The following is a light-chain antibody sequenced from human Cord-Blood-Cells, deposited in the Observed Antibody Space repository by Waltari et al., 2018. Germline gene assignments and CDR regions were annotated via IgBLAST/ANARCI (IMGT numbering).Light chain of an antibody. CDR1: SSDGGGYNY. Sequence: QSALTQPASVSGSPGQSITISCTGTSSDGGGYNYVSWYQQPPGNAPKLLIYDVSNRPSGVSNRFSGSKSGNTASLTISGLQAEDEADYYCSSYTSSSTNWVFGGGTKLTVL. CDR3: SSYTSSSTNWV. CDR2: DVS. V-gene: IGLV2-14*01. J-gene: IGLJ3*02.